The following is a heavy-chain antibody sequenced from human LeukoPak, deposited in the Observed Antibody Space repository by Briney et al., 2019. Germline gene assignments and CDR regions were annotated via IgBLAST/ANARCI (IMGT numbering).Heavy chain of an antibody. Sequence: PGGSLRLSCAASGFIFSNHAMSWVRQAPGKGLEWVSGISASGGNPYYADSVKGRFTISRDNSENTLNLQMNSLRAEDTAVYYCAKARAGDITAAFNYWGQGTLVTVSS. D-gene: IGHD6-13*01. CDR3: AKARAGDITAAFNY. CDR2: ISASGGNP. CDR1: GFIFSNHA. J-gene: IGHJ4*02. V-gene: IGHV3-23*01.